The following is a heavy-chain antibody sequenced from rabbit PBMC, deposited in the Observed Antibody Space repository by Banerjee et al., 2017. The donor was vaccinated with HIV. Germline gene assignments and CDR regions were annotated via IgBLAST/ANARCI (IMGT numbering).Heavy chain of an antibody. V-gene: IGHV1S45*01. CDR1: GFSFSSSYW. CDR3: ARDRAGSFYSNL. Sequence: QEQLEESGGALVKPEGSLTLTCTASGFSFSSSYWICWVRQAPGKGLEWIACINTGSSGTTYYASWAKGRFTTSKTSSTTVTLQMTSLTAADTATYFCARDRAGSFYSNLWGPGTLVTVS. CDR2: INTGSSGTT. J-gene: IGHJ4*01. D-gene: IGHD8-1*01.